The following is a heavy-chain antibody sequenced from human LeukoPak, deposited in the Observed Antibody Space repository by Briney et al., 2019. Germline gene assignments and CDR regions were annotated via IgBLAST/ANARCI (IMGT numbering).Heavy chain of an antibody. D-gene: IGHD6-19*01. V-gene: IGHV3-30*03. J-gene: IGHJ4*02. Sequence: GGSLRLSCAASGYTFSSYGMHWVRQAPGKGLEWVAVISSDGGNKDYGDSVKGRFTISRDNSKNTLYLQMNSLRTEDTAVYYCARGLEPGIVVAGTWGQGTLVTVSS. CDR1: GYTFSSYG. CDR2: ISSDGGNK. CDR3: ARGLEPGIVVAGT.